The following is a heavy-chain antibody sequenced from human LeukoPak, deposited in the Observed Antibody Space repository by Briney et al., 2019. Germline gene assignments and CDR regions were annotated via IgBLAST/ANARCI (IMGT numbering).Heavy chain of an antibody. V-gene: IGHV3-15*01. Sequence: PGGSLRLSCVASGFTFTNGWMSWVRQAPGKGLEWVGRIKTKPEGGALDYAAPVKGRFTISRDDSKDTLYLQMSSLNTEDTAVYYCASEDDSSTYHFDYWCQGTLVTVSS. CDR2: IKTKPEGGAL. J-gene: IGHJ4*02. CDR3: ASEDDSSTYHFDY. D-gene: IGHD3-22*01. CDR1: GFTFTNGW.